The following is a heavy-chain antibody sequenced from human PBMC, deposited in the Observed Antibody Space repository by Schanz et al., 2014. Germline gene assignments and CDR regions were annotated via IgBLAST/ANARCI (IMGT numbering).Heavy chain of an antibody. CDR2: ISRSTPDI. CDR1: GLTFTSAW. V-gene: IGHV3-48*01. CDR3: VRDSFFAFDY. Sequence: EVQLVESGGGLVKPGGSLRLSCATSGLTFTSAWMNWVRQAPGKGLEWVSYISRSTPDIYYADSVKGRFTMSRDNAKNSVFLQMNSLRAEDTAVYYCVRDSFFAFDYWGQGTLVTVSS. J-gene: IGHJ4*02. D-gene: IGHD3-3*01.